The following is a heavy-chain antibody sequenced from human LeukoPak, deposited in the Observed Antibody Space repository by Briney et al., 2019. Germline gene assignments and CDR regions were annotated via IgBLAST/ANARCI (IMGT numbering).Heavy chain of an antibody. CDR2: ISSNGGST. CDR3: ARAGFDY. Sequence: GGSLRLSCAASGFTFSSYAMHWVRQAPGKGLEYVSAISSNGGSTYYANSVKGRSTISRDNSKNTLYLQMGSLRAEDMAVYYCARAGFDYWGQGTLVTVSP. V-gene: IGHV3-64*01. J-gene: IGHJ4*02. CDR1: GFTFSSYA.